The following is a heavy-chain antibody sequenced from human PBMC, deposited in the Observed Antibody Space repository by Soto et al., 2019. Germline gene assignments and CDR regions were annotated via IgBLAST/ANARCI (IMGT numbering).Heavy chain of an antibody. V-gene: IGHV3-23*01. CDR3: AKDTSSSPYYMDV. Sequence: EVQVLESGGGSVQPGGSLRLSCAASVFTFSNFAMSWVRHAPGKGLEWVSEISGSTGTTYYADSVKGRFIISRDNSKNTVHLQMNSLRAEDTAVYYCAKDTSSSPYYMDVWGKGTAVTVSS. D-gene: IGHD2-2*01. CDR2: ISGSTGTT. J-gene: IGHJ6*03. CDR1: VFTFSNFA.